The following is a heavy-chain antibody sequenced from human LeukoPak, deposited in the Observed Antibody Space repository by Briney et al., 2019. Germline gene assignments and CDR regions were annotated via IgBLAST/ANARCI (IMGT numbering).Heavy chain of an antibody. CDR3: ARDPSIAARPREFDY. CDR2: IKQDGSEK. Sequence: GGSLRLSCAASGFTFSSYWMSWVRQAPGKGLEWVANIKQDGSEKYYVDSVKGRFTISRDNAKNSLYLQMNSLRAEDTAVYYCARDPSIAARPREFDYWGQGTLVTVSS. CDR1: GFTFSSYW. J-gene: IGHJ4*02. V-gene: IGHV3-7*01. D-gene: IGHD6-6*01.